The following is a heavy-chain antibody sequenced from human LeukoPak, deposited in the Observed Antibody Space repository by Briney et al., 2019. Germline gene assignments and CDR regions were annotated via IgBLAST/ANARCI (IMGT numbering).Heavy chain of an antibody. V-gene: IGHV1-8*01. Sequence: EASVTVSCKASGYTFTSYDINWVRQATGQGLEWMGWMNPNSGNTGYAQKFQGRVTMTRNTSISTAYMELSSLRSEDTAVYYCARGKDCSSTSCYIGYYYYYGMDVWGQGTTVTVSS. CDR1: GYTFTSYD. D-gene: IGHD2-2*02. CDR2: MNPNSGNT. J-gene: IGHJ6*02. CDR3: ARGKDCSSTSCYIGYYYYYGMDV.